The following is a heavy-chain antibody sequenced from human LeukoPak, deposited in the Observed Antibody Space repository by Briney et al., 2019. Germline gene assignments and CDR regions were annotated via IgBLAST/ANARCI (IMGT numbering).Heavy chain of an antibody. D-gene: IGHD6-13*01. Sequence: ASVKVSCKASGYTFTSYDINWVRQATGQGLGWMGWMNTNSGNTGNAQKFQGRVTMTRNTSISTAYMELSSLRSEDTAVYYCARGDSSSWYYYYYYMDVWGKGTTVTVSS. CDR2: MNTNSGNT. CDR1: GYTFTSYD. J-gene: IGHJ6*03. CDR3: ARGDSSSWYYYYYYMDV. V-gene: IGHV1-8*01.